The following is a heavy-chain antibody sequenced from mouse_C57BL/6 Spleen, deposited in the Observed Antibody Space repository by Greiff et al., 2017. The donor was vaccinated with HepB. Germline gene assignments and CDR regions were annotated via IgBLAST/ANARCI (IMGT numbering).Heavy chain of an antibody. CDR1: GYTFTSYW. Sequence: QVHVKQSGAELVRPGTSVKLSCKASGYTFTSYWMHWVKQRPGQGLEWIGVIDPSDSYTNYNQKFKGKATLTVDTSSSTAYMQLSSLTSEDSAVYYCARWRDYDGFAYWGQGTLVTVSA. CDR3: ARWRDYDGFAY. CDR2: IDPSDSYT. V-gene: IGHV1-59*01. J-gene: IGHJ3*01. D-gene: IGHD2-4*01.